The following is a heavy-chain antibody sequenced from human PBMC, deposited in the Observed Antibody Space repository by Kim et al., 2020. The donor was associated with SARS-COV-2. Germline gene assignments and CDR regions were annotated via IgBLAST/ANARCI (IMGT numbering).Heavy chain of an antibody. J-gene: IGHJ4*02. V-gene: IGHV3-23*01. CDR2: GST. D-gene: IGHD1-1*01. Sequence: GSTYYADSVTGRFTITRDNSKNTLYLQMNSLRAEDTAVYYCANGPRTEGYWGQGTLVTVSS. CDR3: ANGPRTEGY.